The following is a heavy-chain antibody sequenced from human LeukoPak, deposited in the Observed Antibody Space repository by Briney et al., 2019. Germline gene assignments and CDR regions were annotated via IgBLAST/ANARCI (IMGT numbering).Heavy chain of an antibody. D-gene: IGHD1-26*01. CDR1: GYTFTGYY. V-gene: IGHV1-18*04. J-gene: IGHJ3*02. Sequence: ASVKVSCKASGYTFTGYYMHWVRQAPGQGLEWMGWISAYNGNTNYAQKLQGRVTMTTDTSTSTAYMELRSLRSDDTAVYYCARGPTYSGRPLDDAFDIWGQGTMVTVSS. CDR2: ISAYNGNT. CDR3: ARGPTYSGRPLDDAFDI.